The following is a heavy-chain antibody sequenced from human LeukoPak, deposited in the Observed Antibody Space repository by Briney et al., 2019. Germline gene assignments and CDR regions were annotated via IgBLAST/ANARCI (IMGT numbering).Heavy chain of an antibody. J-gene: IGHJ5*02. Sequence: PGGSLRLACAVSGFTSSSYWMHWVRQAAGKGLVWVACINSDGSSTYYADSVKGRFTISRDNSKNTLYLQMSSLRAEDTAVYYCARGRRGPRYCSGGSCYAGGYWFDPWGQGTLVTVSS. CDR1: GFTSSSYW. CDR2: INSDGSST. D-gene: IGHD2-15*01. V-gene: IGHV3-74*01. CDR3: ARGRRGPRYCSGGSCYAGGYWFDP.